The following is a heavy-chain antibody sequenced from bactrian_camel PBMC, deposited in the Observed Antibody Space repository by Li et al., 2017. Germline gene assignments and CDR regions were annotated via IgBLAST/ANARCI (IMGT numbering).Heavy chain of an antibody. D-gene: IGHD8*01. J-gene: IGHJ4*01. Sequence: VQLVESGGGAVQAGGSLRLSCVASGYIYSSHCMGWVRQVPGKGREGVAAIYSADPNIRYADFVEGRFTISRDNAKNTVYLQMDSLKPGDTAMYYCAMHRYGAAWSLETVNYWGQGTQVTVS. CDR2: IYSADPNI. CDR3: AMHRYGAAWSLETVNY. V-gene: IGHV3S42*01. CDR1: GYIYSSHC.